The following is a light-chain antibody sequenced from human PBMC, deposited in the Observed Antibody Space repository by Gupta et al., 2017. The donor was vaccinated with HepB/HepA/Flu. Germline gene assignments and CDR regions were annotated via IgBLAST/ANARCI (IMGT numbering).Light chain of an antibody. V-gene: IGLV3-1*01. J-gene: IGLJ2*01. CDR2: QDS. Sequence: SYELTQPPSVSVSPGQTASITCSGDKLGDKYACWYQQKPGQSPVLVIYQDSKRTSGIPERFSGSNSGNTATLTISGTQAMEEADYYCQAWDSSTHVVFGGGTKLTVL. CDR1: KLGDKY. CDR3: QAWDSSTHVV.